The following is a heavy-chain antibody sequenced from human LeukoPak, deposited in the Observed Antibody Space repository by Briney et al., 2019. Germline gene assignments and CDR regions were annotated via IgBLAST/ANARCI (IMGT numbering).Heavy chain of an antibody. V-gene: IGHV3-23*01. J-gene: IGHJ4*02. CDR2: ISGSGGST. CDR1: GFTFSSYA. D-gene: IGHD2-2*02. Sequence: PGGSLRLSCAASGFTFSSYAMSWVRQAPGKGLEWVSAISGSGGSTYYADSVKGRFTISRDNSKNTLYLQMNSLRAEDTAVYYCANSRLGYCSSTSCDTADYWGQGTLVTVSS. CDR3: ANSRLGYCSSTSCDTADY.